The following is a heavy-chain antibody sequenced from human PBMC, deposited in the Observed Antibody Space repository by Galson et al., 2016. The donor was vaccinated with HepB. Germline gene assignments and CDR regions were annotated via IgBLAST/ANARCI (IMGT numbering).Heavy chain of an antibody. CDR1: GFTFGDYA. D-gene: IGHD4-23*01. CDR3: TRWTTVADFDY. Sequence: SLRLSCAASGFTFGDYAMSWFRRAPGKGLEWVGFIRSKAYGGTTEYAASVKGRFTISRDDSKSIAYLQMNSLKTEDTAVYYCTRWTTVADFDYWGQGTLVTVSS. V-gene: IGHV3-49*03. J-gene: IGHJ4*02. CDR2: IRSKAYGGTT.